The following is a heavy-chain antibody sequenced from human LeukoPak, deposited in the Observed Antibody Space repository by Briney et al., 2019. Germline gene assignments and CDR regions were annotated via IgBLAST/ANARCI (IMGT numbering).Heavy chain of an antibody. V-gene: IGHV3-23*01. D-gene: IGHD6-13*01. CDR3: AKRAAAGPPKDAFDI. Sequence: GGSLRLSCAASGFAFSSYAMSWVRQAPGNGLEWVSIIGNTGDTTFYADSVKGRFTISRDNSRNTLYLLLNSLRAEDTAVYYCAKRAAAGPPKDAFDIWGQGTMVTVSS. J-gene: IGHJ3*02. CDR1: GFAFSSYA. CDR2: IGNTGDTT.